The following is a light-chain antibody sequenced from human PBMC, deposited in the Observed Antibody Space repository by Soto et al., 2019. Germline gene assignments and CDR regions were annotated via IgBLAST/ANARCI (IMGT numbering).Light chain of an antibody. CDR3: GSYTSSRTLFYV. J-gene: IGLJ1*01. Sequence: QSVLTQPASLSGSPGQSITISCTGTSSDVGGYNYVSWYQQHPGKAPKLMIYDVSNRPSGVSNRFSGSKSGNTASLTISGLQAEDEADYYCGSYTSSRTLFYVFGTGTKVTVL. CDR2: DVS. V-gene: IGLV2-14*01. CDR1: SSDVGGYNY.